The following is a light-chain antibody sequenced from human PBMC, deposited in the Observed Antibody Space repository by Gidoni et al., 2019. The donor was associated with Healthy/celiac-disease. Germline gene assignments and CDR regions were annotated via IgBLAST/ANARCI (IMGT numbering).Light chain of an antibody. J-gene: IGKJ1*01. Sequence: EIVMTQSPATLSVSPGDRATLSCRASQSVSSNLAWYQQKPGQAPRLLIYGASTRATGIPARFSGSGSGTEFTLTISSLQSEDFAVYYCQQYNNWPPGWTVGQGTKVEIK. CDR2: GAS. V-gene: IGKV3-15*01. CDR1: QSVSSN. CDR3: QQYNNWPPGWT.